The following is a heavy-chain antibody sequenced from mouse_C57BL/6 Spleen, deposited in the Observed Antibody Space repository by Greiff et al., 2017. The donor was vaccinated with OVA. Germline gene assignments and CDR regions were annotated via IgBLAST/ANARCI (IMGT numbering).Heavy chain of an antibody. J-gene: IGHJ2*01. CDR3: ASYYYGSSYSDY. V-gene: IGHV1-80*01. D-gene: IGHD1-1*01. CDR1: GYAFSSYW. Sequence: VQLQQSGAELVKPGASVKISCKASGYAFSSYWMNWVKQRPGKGLEWIGQIYPGDGDTNYNGKFKGKATLTADKSSSTAYMQLSSLTSEDSAVYFCASYYYGSSYSDYWGQGTTLTVSS. CDR2: IYPGDGDT.